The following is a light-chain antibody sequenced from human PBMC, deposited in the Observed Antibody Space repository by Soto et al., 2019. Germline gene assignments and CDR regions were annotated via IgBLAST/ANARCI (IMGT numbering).Light chain of an antibody. CDR1: QSVSSN. CDR3: QQRGDWPLYT. CDR2: GAF. J-gene: IGKJ2*01. V-gene: IGKV3-11*01. Sequence: EILMTQSPVTLSVSPGERATLSCRASQSVSSNLAWYQQKPGQAPSLLIYGAFTRATGIPARFSGTGSGTEFTLSISSLEPEDFAVYYCQQRGDWPLYTFGQGSRLEIK.